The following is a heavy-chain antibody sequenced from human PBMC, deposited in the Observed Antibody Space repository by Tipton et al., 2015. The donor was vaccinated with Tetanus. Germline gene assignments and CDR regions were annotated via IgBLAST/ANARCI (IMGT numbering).Heavy chain of an antibody. J-gene: IGHJ4*02. CDR1: GFTVSNSH. D-gene: IGHD4-17*01. CDR3: ARDAGGPYGDYATFDY. V-gene: IGHV3-53*01. CDR2: IYANGAT. Sequence: SLRLSCAVSGFTVSNSHTSWVRQAPGKGLECVSMIYANGATSYADSVKGRFSISRDNSKNSLYLQMNSLRAEDTAVYYCARDAGGPYGDYATFDYWGQGTLVTVSS.